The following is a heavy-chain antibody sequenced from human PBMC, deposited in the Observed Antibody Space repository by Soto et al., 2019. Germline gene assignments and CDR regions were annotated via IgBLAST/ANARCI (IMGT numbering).Heavy chain of an antibody. CDR2: IWYAGSNK. V-gene: IGHV3-33*01. CDR1: GFTFSSYG. Sequence: QVQLVESGGGVVQPGRSLRLSCAASGFTFSSYGMHWVRQAPGKGLEWVAVIWYAGSNKYYADSVKGRFTISRDNSKNTLYLQMNSLRAEDTAVYYCSSDHQFSMPRYWGQGTLVTVSS. D-gene: IGHD2-2*01. CDR3: SSDHQFSMPRY. J-gene: IGHJ4*02.